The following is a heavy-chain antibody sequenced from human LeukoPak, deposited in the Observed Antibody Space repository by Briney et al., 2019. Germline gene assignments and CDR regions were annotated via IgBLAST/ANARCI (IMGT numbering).Heavy chain of an antibody. V-gene: IGHV3-53*01. Sequence: GGSLRLSCAAAGFKVSGNYMSWVRQARGKGLEWVSVSYLRGGTYYADSVKGRFTVSRDISKKMLFLQMNSLRVEDTAVYYCARSGTWLLWGQGTLVTVSS. J-gene: IGHJ4*02. D-gene: IGHD5-24*01. CDR2: SYLRGGT. CDR3: ARSGTWLL. CDR1: GFKVSGNY.